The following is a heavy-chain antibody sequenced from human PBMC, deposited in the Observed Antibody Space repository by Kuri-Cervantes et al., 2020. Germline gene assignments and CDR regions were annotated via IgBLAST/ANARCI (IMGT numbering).Heavy chain of an antibody. CDR1: GFTFDDYA. J-gene: IGHJ4*02. CDR2: ISWNSGSI. V-gene: IGHV3-9*01. CDR3: ARDGLDSPMIVVVTTFDY. D-gene: IGHD3-22*01. Sequence: GGSLRLSCAASGFTFDDYAMHWVRQAPGKGLEWVSGISWNSGSIGYADSVKGRFTISRDNAKNTLYLQMNSLRAEDTAVYYCARDGLDSPMIVVVTTFDYWGQGTLVTVSS.